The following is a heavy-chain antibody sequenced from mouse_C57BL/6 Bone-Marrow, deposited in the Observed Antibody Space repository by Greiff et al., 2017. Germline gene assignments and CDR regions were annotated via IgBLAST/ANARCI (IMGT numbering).Heavy chain of an antibody. V-gene: IGHV1-81*01. J-gene: IGHJ4*01. D-gene: IGHD1-1*01. Sequence: QVQLKQSGAELARPGASVKLSCKASGYTFTSYGISWVKQRTGQGLEWIGEIHPRSGNTYYNEKFKGKATLTADKSSSTAYMELRSLTSEDSAVYVCARQRLRKRGYAMDYWGQGTSVTVSS. CDR2: IHPRSGNT. CDR3: ARQRLRKRGYAMDY. CDR1: GYTFTSYG.